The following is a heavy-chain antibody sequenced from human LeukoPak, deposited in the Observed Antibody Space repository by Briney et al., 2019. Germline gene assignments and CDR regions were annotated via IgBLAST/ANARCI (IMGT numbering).Heavy chain of an antibody. CDR3: AVGALLPIVGATTLDY. Sequence: GASVKVSCKASGYTFTSYGISWVRQAPGQGLEWMGWISAYNGNTNYAQKLQGRVTMTTDTSTSTAYMELGSLRSDDTAVYYCAVGALLPIVGATTLDYWGQGTLVTVSS. CDR2: ISAYNGNT. D-gene: IGHD1-26*01. J-gene: IGHJ4*02. CDR1: GYTFTSYG. V-gene: IGHV1-18*01.